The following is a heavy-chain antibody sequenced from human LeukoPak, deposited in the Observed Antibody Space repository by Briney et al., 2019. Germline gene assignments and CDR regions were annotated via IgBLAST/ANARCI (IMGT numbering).Heavy chain of an antibody. J-gene: IGHJ4*02. CDR2: ISGSGGST. Sequence: GGSLRLSCAASGFTFSSYAMSWVRQAPGKGQEWVSAISGSGGSTYYADSVKGRFTISRDNSKNTLYLQMNSLRAEDTAVYYCAKDGRHYYDSSGYPNYFDYWGQGTLVTVSS. CDR3: AKDGRHYYDSSGYPNYFDY. V-gene: IGHV3-23*01. CDR1: GFTFSSYA. D-gene: IGHD3-22*01.